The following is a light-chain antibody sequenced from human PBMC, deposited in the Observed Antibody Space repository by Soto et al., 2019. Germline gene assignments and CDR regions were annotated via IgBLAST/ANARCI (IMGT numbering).Light chain of an antibody. J-gene: IGLJ2*01. CDR1: SSNIGKNY. CDR3: GTWDSSLSAVV. CDR2: NNN. Sequence: QSVLTQPPSVSAAPGQKVTISCSGSSSNIGKNYVSWYQQLPGTATKLLIYNNNKRPSGIPDRFSGSKSGTSATLGITGLQTGDEADYYCGTWDSSLSAVVFGGGTKLTVL. V-gene: IGLV1-51*01.